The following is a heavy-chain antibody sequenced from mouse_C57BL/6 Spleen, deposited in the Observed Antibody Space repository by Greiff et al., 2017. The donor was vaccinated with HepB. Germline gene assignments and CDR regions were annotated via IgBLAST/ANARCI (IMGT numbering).Heavy chain of an antibody. Sequence: QVQLKQSGAELARPGASVKLSCKASGYTFTSYGISWVKQRTGQGLEWIGEIYPRSGNTYYNEKFKGKATLTADKSSSTAYMELRSLTSEDSAVYFCARWGITTVVHYWGQGTTLTVSS. CDR2: IYPRSGNT. CDR1: GYTFTSYG. V-gene: IGHV1-81*01. D-gene: IGHD1-1*01. J-gene: IGHJ2*01. CDR3: ARWGITTVVHY.